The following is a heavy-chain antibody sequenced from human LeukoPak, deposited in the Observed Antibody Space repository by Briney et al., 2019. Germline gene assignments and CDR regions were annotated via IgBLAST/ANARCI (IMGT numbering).Heavy chain of an antibody. J-gene: IGHJ4*02. V-gene: IGHV4-59*01. CDR1: GGSISSYY. CDR2: IYYSGST. Sequence: PSETLSLTCTVSGGSISSYYWSWIRQPPGKGLEWIGYIYYSGSTNYNPSLKSRVTVSVDTSKNQLSLKLSSVTAADTAVYYCARARPDTAMAVDYWGQGTLVTVSS. CDR3: ARARPDTAMAVDY. D-gene: IGHD5-18*01.